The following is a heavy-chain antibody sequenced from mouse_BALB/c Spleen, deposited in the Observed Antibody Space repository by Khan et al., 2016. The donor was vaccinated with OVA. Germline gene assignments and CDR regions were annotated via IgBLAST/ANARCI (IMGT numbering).Heavy chain of an antibody. Sequence: EVKLLESGPGLVKPSQSLSPTCTVTGYSITSDYAWNWIRQFPGNKLEWMGYISYSGRTSYNPSLKSRISVTRDTSKNQFFLQLNSVTTEDTATYYCAMGRTYWGQGTLVTVSA. J-gene: IGHJ3*01. V-gene: IGHV3-2*02. CDR2: ISYSGRT. CDR1: GYSITSDYA. CDR3: AMGRTY. D-gene: IGHD4-1*01.